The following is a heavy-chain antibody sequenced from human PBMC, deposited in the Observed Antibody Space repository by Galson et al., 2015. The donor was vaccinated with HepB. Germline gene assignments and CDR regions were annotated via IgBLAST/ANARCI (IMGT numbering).Heavy chain of an antibody. Sequence: SVKVSCKASGYTFTSYGIIWVRLAPGQGLEYMGWISGYNGDTKNAQKVQGRVTMTTDTSTSTAYMELRSLRSDDTAVYYCARATGSGWYFDYWGQGTLGIVSS. CDR2: ISGYNGDT. D-gene: IGHD6-19*01. CDR3: ARATGSGWYFDY. V-gene: IGHV1-18*01. J-gene: IGHJ4*02. CDR1: GYTFTSYG.